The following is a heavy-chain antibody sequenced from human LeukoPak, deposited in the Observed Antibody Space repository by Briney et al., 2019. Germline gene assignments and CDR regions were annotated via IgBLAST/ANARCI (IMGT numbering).Heavy chain of an antibody. J-gene: IGHJ3*02. CDR1: GGSISSGPYT. V-gene: IGHV4-31*03. D-gene: IGHD2-15*01. Sequence: YPSETLSLTCTVSGGSISSGPYTWGWLAQHQGKGLGWIGYSHYTGSTYYNPSLKSRVTISVDTSKNQPSLEVTSVAAADTAVYYCARDQWHGVRIDIWGKGTMVTVSS. CDR3: ARDQWHGVRIDI. CDR2: SHYTGST.